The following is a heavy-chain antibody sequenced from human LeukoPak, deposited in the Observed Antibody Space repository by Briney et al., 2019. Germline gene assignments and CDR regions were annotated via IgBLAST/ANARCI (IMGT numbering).Heavy chain of an antibody. Sequence: GGSLRLSCAASGFAFSSYAMHWVRQAPGKGLEWVALVSNDGRNKYHADSVKGRFTISRDNSNNAVYLQMNSLRAEDTAVYYCARDPVSVGLRINADYWGQGTLVTVSS. J-gene: IGHJ4*02. CDR1: GFAFSSYA. V-gene: IGHV3-30*04. CDR3: ARDPVSVGLRINADY. CDR2: VSNDGRNK. D-gene: IGHD3-3*01.